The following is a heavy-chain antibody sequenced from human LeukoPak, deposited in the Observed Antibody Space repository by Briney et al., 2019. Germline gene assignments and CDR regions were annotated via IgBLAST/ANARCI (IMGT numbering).Heavy chain of an antibody. D-gene: IGHD3-3*01. CDR2: INPNSGGT. Sequence: ASVKVSCKASGYTFTGYYMHWVRQAPGQGLEWMGRINPNSGGTNYAQKFQGRVTMTRDTSTSTAYMELSRLRSDDTAVYYCAREGDDFWSGYYSAYYYYGMDVWGQGTTVTVSS. CDR3: AREGDDFWSGYYSAYYYYGMDV. V-gene: IGHV1-2*06. CDR1: GYTFTGYY. J-gene: IGHJ6*02.